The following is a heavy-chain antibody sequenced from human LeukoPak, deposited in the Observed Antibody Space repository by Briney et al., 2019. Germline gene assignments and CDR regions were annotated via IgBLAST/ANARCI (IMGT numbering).Heavy chain of an antibody. CDR1: GFALSSHW. CDR2: VNRDGSET. Sequence: GGSLRLSCAASGFALSSHWMTWVRQVPGRGREWVANVNRDGSETYYLDSVKGRFTISKDNAKNSLYLQMNSLRAEDTALYHCARNNGMDVWGQGTTVIVSS. CDR3: ARNNGMDV. J-gene: IGHJ6*02. V-gene: IGHV3-7*03.